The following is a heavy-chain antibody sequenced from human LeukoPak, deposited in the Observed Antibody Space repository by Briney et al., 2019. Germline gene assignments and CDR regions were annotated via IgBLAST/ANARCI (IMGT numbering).Heavy chain of an antibody. V-gene: IGHV3-11*04. D-gene: IGHD4-17*01. CDR1: GFTFSDNY. Sequence: GGSLRFSGAASGFTFSDNYMSWIPQGPGKGREGVSYTSSSGSHIYYADSVQGRFTISRDNAKNSLYLQMNSLRGEGTAVSYCARADCGDSYYYYGMDVWGQGTTVTVSS. CDR2: TSSSGSHI. J-gene: IGHJ6*02. CDR3: ARADCGDSYYYYGMDV.